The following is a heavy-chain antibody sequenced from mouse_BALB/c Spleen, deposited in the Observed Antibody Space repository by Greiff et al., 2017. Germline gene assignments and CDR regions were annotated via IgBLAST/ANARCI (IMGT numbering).Heavy chain of an antibody. CDR3: ARPVTTAHWYFDV. Sequence: VKLVESGAELVKPGASVKLSCKASGYTFTSYDINWVRQRPEQGLEWIGWIFPGDGSTKYNEKFKGKATLTTDKSSSTAYMQLSRLTSEDSAVYFCARPVTTAHWYFDVWGAGTTVTVSS. J-gene: IGHJ1*01. CDR1: GYTFTSYD. V-gene: IGHV1-85*01. CDR2: IFPGDGST. D-gene: IGHD1-2*01.